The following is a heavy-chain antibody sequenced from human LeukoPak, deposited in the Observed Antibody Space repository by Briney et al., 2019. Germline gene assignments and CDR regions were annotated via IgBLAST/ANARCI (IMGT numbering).Heavy chain of an antibody. CDR2: ISSSSYI. CDR1: GFTFSSYS. D-gene: IGHD3-16*02. J-gene: IGHJ4*02. Sequence: PRGSLRLSCAASGFTFSSYSMNWVRQAPGKGLEWVSSISSSSYIYYADSVKGRFTISRDNAKNSLYLQMNSLRAEDTAVYYCARNRSRTFHFDHWGQGTLVTVSS. CDR3: ARNRSRTFHFDH. V-gene: IGHV3-21*01.